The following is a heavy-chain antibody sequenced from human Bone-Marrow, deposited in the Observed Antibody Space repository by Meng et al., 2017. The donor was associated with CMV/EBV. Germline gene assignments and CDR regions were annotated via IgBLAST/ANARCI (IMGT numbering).Heavy chain of an antibody. CDR1: GCSPSTSGPG. D-gene: IGHD5-24*01. J-gene: IGHJ4*02. Sequence: SGCSPSTSGPGVVWFRQPSGKALEWLALIYWNDDKRYSPSLKSRLTITKDTSKNQVVLTMTNMDPVDTATFYCAHRRASYKSRELFDYWGQGTLVTVSS. V-gene: IGHV2-5*01. CDR3: AHRRASYKSRELFDY. CDR2: IYWNDDK.